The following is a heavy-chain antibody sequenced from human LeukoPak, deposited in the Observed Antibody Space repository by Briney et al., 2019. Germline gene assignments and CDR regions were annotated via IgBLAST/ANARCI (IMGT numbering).Heavy chain of an antibody. Sequence: PGRSLRLSCAASGFTFSTYAVNWVRQAPGKGLEWVSAISGSGGSTYYADSVKGRFTISRDNSKNTLYLQMNSLRAEDTAVYYCAKIDDPIAALYYFDYWGQGTLVTVSS. CDR3: AKIDDPIAALYYFDY. V-gene: IGHV3-23*01. CDR2: ISGSGGST. CDR1: GFTFSTYA. D-gene: IGHD6-13*01. J-gene: IGHJ4*02.